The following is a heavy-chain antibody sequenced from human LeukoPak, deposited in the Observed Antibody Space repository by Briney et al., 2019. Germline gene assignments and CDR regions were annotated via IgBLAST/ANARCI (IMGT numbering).Heavy chain of an antibody. J-gene: IGHJ4*02. CDR3: AGEYYYDSSVLEPGGY. V-gene: IGHV3-30-3*01. CDR1: GFTFSSYA. CDR2: ISYDGSNK. D-gene: IGHD3-22*01. Sequence: GGSLRLSCAASGFTFSSYAIHWVRQAPGKGLEWVAVISYDGSNKYYADSVKGRFTISRDNSKNTLYLQMNSLRAEDTAVYYCAGEYYYDSSVLEPGGYWGQGTLVTVSS.